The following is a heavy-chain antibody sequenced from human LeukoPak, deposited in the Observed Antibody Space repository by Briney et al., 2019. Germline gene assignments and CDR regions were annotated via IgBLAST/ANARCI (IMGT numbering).Heavy chain of an antibody. CDR3: ARYAGSYYSTPRVFDY. CDR2: INHSGST. J-gene: IGHJ4*02. Sequence: PSETLSLTCTVSGGSISGYYWSWIRQPPGKGLEWIGEINHSGSTNYNPSLKSRVTISVDTSKNQFSLKLSSVTAADTAVYYCARYAGSYYSTPRVFDYWGQGTLVTVSS. CDR1: GGSISGYY. D-gene: IGHD3-10*01. V-gene: IGHV4-34*01.